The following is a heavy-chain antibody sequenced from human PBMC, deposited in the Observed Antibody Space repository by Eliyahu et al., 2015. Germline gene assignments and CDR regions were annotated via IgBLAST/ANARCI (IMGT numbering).Heavy chain of an antibody. D-gene: IGHD5-18*01. Sequence: QVQLVQSGAEVREPGSSVKVSCKASGGTSNRYTITWVRQAPGQGLEWVGRISPFLGIENHIVKFKGRVTITADKSTSTTYMELSSLRSDDTAVYYCAFRRGHKFGDAFDVWGQGTKVTVSS. CDR3: AFRRGHKFGDAFDV. CDR2: ISPFLGIE. CDR1: GGTSNRYT. V-gene: IGHV1-69*02. J-gene: IGHJ3*01.